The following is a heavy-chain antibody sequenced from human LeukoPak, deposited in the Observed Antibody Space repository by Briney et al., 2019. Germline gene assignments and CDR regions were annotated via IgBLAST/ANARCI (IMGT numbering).Heavy chain of an antibody. CDR2: INPSRGST. J-gene: IGHJ4*02. D-gene: IGHD1-26*01. CDR1: GYTFTSYY. V-gene: IGHV1-46*01. Sequence: ASVKVSCKASGYTFTSYYMHWVRQAPGQGLEWMGIINPSRGSTSYAQKFQGRVTMTRDTSTSTVYMELSSLRSEDTAVYYCAREAGGVGSYYQLDYWGQGTLVTVSS. CDR3: AREAGGVGSYYQLDY.